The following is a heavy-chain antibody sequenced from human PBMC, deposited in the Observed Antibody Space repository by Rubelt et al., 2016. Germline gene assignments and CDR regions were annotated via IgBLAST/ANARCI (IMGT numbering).Heavy chain of an antibody. J-gene: IGHJ4*02. D-gene: IGHD5-18*01. CDR1: GGSISSSSYY. V-gene: IGHV4-39*01. Sequence: QLQLQESGPGLVKPSETLSLTCTVSGGSISSSSYYWGWIRQPPGKGLEWIGSIYYSGSTYYNPSPKSRVTISGDTSKTQVSLKLSCVTAADTAVYYCARREPTAMAYDYWGQGTLVTVSS. CDR2: IYYSGST. CDR3: ARREPTAMAYDY.